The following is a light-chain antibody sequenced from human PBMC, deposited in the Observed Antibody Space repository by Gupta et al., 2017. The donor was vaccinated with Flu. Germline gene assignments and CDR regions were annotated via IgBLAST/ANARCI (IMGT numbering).Light chain of an antibody. Sequence: NCTSTQSVLYSYNNKNYLAWYQQKPGQPPKLLIYWAPTRESGVPDRFSGSGSGTDFTLTISSLQAEDVAVYYCQQYYSTPRTFGQGTKVEIK. CDR2: WAP. CDR1: QSVLYSYNNKNY. V-gene: IGKV4-1*01. CDR3: QQYYSTPRT. J-gene: IGKJ1*01.